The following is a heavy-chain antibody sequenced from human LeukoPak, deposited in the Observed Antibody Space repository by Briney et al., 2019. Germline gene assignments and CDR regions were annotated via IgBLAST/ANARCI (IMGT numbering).Heavy chain of an antibody. Sequence: SETLSLTCTVSGGSISSYYWSWIRQPPGKGLEWIGYIYYSGSTNYNPSLKSRVTISVDTSKNQFSLKVSSVTAADTAVYYGARSHSVWTSFDYWGQGTLVTVSS. J-gene: IGHJ4*02. CDR3: ARSHSVWTSFDY. CDR1: GGSISSYY. CDR2: IYYSGST. D-gene: IGHD3/OR15-3a*01. V-gene: IGHV4-59*01.